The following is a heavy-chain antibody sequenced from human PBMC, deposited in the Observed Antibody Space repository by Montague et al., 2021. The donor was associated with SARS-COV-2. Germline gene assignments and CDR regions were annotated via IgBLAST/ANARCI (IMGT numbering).Heavy chain of an antibody. Sequence: PALVKPTQTLTLTCTFSGLSPSTGGVGVGWIRQPPGKALEWLALIYWDDDKRYSPSLKSRLTITKDTSKNQVVLTMTNMDPVDTATYYCAHLPRGATLDYWGQGTRVIVSS. J-gene: IGHJ4*02. D-gene: IGHD5-24*01. CDR2: IYWDDDK. CDR1: GLSPSTGGVG. CDR3: AHLPRGATLDY. V-gene: IGHV2-5*02.